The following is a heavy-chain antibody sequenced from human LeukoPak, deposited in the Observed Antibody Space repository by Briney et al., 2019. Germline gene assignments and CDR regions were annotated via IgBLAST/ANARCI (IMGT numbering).Heavy chain of an antibody. D-gene: IGHD5-12*01. CDR3: ARVTGYMVEDYFDY. CDR2: IYHSGST. J-gene: IGHJ4*02. V-gene: IGHV4-38-2*02. Sequence: SETLSLTCTVSGYSIRSGYYWGWIRQPPGKGLEWIGSIYHSGSTYYNPSLKSRVTTSVDTSKNQFSLRLSSVTAADTAVYYCARVTGYMVEDYFDYWGQGTLVTVSS. CDR1: GYSIRSGYY.